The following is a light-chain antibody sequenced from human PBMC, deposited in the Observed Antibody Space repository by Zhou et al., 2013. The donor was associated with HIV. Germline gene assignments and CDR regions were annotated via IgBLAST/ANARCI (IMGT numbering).Light chain of an antibody. J-gene: IGKJ5*01. CDR3: QQYNTYPIT. Sequence: DIQMTQSPSSLSASVGDRVTITCQASQDINNYLNWYQQKPGKAPKLLIYDASNLETGVPSRFSGSRSGTEFALTISSLQPDDYGTYYCQQYNTYPITFGQGTRLDI. CDR2: DAS. CDR1: QDINNY. V-gene: IGKV1-33*01.